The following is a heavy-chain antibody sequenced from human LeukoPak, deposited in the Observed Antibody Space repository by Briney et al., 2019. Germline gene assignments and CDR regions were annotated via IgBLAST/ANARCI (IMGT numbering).Heavy chain of an antibody. CDR2: IYYSGST. V-gene: IGHV4-39*01. J-gene: IGHJ5*02. Sequence: SETLSLTCTVSGGSISSSSYYWGWIRQPPGKGLEWIGSIYYSGSTYYNPSLKSRVTISVDTSKNQFSLKLSSVTAADTAVYYCARHRVEYGSRSYYVWFDPWGQGTLVTVSS. CDR3: ARHRVEYGSRSYYVWFDP. D-gene: IGHD3-10*01. CDR1: GGSISSSSYY.